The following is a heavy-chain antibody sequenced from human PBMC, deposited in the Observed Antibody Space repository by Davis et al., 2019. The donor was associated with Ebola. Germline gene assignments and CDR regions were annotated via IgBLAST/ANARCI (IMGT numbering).Heavy chain of an antibody. J-gene: IGHJ6*02. Sequence: GESLKISCAASGFTFSNAWMSWVRQAPGKGLAWVGRIKSKTDGGTTDYAAPVKGRFTISRDDSKNTLYLQMNSLRAEDTAVYYCARGGVVVPAAITYYYYGMDVWGQGTTVTVSS. V-gene: IGHV3-15*01. CDR2: IKSKTDGGTT. D-gene: IGHD2-2*01. CDR3: ARGGVVVPAAITYYYYGMDV. CDR1: GFTFSNAW.